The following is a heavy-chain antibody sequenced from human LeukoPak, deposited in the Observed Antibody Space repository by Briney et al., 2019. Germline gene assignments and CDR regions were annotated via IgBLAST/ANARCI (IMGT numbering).Heavy chain of an antibody. J-gene: IGHJ5*02. CDR3: AKSPGTTGWFDP. CDR2: ISGSGATI. V-gene: IGHV3-23*01. Sequence: GGSLRLSCAASGFTFSTYGMSWVRQAPGKGLEWVSGISGSGATIYYADSVKGRFTISRDNSKNTLYLQMNSLRAEDTAVYYCAKSPGTTGWFDPWGQGTLVTVSS. D-gene: IGHD1-1*01. CDR1: GFTFSTYG.